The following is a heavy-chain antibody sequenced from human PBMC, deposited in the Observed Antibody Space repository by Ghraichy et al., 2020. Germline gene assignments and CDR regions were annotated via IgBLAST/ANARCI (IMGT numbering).Heavy chain of an antibody. CDR3: ARVRRSARDQLDY. CDR1: GGSFSGYY. V-gene: IGHV4-34*01. D-gene: IGHD5-24*01. Sequence: SQTLSLTCAVYGGSFSGYYWSWIRQPPGKGLEWIGEINHSGSTNYNPSLKSRVTISVDTSKNQFSLKLSSVTAADTAVYYCARVRRSARDQLDYWGQGTLVTVSS. J-gene: IGHJ4*02. CDR2: INHSGST.